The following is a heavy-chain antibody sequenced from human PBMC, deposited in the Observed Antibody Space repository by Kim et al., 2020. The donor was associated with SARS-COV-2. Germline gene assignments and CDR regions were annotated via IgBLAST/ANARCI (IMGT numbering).Heavy chain of an antibody. Sequence: SETLSLTCTVSGGSISSYYWSWIRQPPGKGLEWIGYIYYSGSTNYNPSLKSRVTISVDTSKNQFSLKLSSVTAADTAVYYCAREPLGYCSGGSCYGAFDIWGQGTMVTVSS. D-gene: IGHD2-15*01. J-gene: IGHJ3*02. CDR3: AREPLGYCSGGSCYGAFDI. CDR2: IYYSGST. CDR1: GGSISSYY. V-gene: IGHV4-59*13.